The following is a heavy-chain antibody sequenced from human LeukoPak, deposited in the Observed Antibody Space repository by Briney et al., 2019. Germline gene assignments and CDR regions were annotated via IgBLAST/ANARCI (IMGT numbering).Heavy chain of an antibody. V-gene: IGHV3-23*01. J-gene: IGHJ4*02. Sequence: GGSLRLSCAASGFTFSNYVMSWVRQAPGKGLEWVSGISGSGGSTFYADSVKGRFTISRDNSKNTLYLQMNSLRAEDTAMYYCARDRGVSYFDYWGQGTQVTVSS. CDR1: GFTFSNYV. CDR3: ARDRGVSYFDY. CDR2: ISGSGGST. D-gene: IGHD3-10*01.